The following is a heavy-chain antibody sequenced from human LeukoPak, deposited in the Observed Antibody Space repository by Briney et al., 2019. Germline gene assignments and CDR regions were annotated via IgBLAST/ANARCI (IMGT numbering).Heavy chain of an antibody. CDR3: AKVGSGELLRGPWYIDI. J-gene: IGHJ2*01. CDR1: GFTFSGYG. CDR2: IKNDGTKK. Sequence: GGSLRLSCAASGFTFSGYGMQWVRQIPGTGLEWVSFIKNDGTKKYYADTVKGRFTISRDNSKNTLHLQMDSLRPEDTAVYYCAKVGSGELLRGPWYIDIWGRGTLVIVSS. V-gene: IGHV3-30*02. D-gene: IGHD3-10*01.